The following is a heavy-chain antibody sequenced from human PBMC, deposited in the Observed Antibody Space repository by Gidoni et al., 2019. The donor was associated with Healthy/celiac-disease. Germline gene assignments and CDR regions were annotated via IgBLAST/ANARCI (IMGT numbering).Heavy chain of an antibody. J-gene: IGHJ3*02. Sequence: QVQLQESGPGLVKPSQTLSLTCTVSGGSISSGGYYWSWIRQHPGKGLEWIGYIYYSGSTYYNPSLKSRVTISVDTSKNQFSLKLSSVTAADPAVYYCARAPGLRFLEFEAFDIWGQGTMVTVSS. D-gene: IGHD3-3*01. CDR3: ARAPGLRFLEFEAFDI. CDR2: IYYSGST. CDR1: GGSISSGGYY. V-gene: IGHV4-31*03.